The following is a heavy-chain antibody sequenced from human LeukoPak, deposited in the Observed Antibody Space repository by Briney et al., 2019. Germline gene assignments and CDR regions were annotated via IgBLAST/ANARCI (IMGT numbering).Heavy chain of an antibody. J-gene: IGHJ6*03. CDR3: AQVKIDYYYYMDV. CDR1: GFTFSSYS. CDR2: ISSSSSTI. Sequence: GGSLRLSCAASGFTFSSYSMNWVRQAPGKGLEWVSYISSSSSTIYYADSVKGRFTISRDNAKNSLYLQMDSLRAEDTAVYYCAQVKIDYYYYMDVWGKGTTVTVSS. V-gene: IGHV3-48*01. D-gene: IGHD2-21*01.